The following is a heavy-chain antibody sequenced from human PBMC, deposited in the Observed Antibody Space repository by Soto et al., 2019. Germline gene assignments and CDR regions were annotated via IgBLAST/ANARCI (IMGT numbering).Heavy chain of an antibody. Sequence: QVQLVESGGGVVQPGRSLRLSCAASGFTFSRHAMNWVGQAPGKGLEWVALIWNAGNNKYYADAGSVKGRFTISRDNSRNTLYLEMNSVRADDTGVYYCARGPDYSNFGYFDYWGQGTLVTVSS. CDR3: ARGPDYSNFGYFDY. V-gene: IGHV3-33*01. J-gene: IGHJ4*02. CDR2: IWNAGNNK. D-gene: IGHD4-4*01. CDR1: GFTFSRHA.